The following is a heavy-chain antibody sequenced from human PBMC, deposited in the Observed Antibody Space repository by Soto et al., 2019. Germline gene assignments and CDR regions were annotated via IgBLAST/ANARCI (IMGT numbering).Heavy chain of an antibody. J-gene: IGHJ4*02. V-gene: IGHV3-33*01. CDR2: IWYDGSNQ. CDR1: GFTFSGYG. CDR3: ARDGGAYKWNYFDY. Sequence: GGSLRLSCVASGFTFSGYGMHWVRQAPGKGLEWVAVIWYDGSNQYYGDSVKGRFTISRDNSKNTLSLQMHSLRADDTAVYYCARDGGAYKWNYFDYWGQGTLVTVSS. D-gene: IGHD1-20*01.